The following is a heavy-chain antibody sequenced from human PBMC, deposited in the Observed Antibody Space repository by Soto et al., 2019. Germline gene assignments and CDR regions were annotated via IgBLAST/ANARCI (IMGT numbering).Heavy chain of an antibody. CDR2: IYYSGST. V-gene: IGHV4-59*01. J-gene: IGHJ5*02. Sequence: PSETLSLTCTVSGGSINSYYWTWIRQPPGKGLEWIGYIYYSGSTRYNPSLESRVTISLDMSKNEFSLKLTSVTAADTAVYYCVRGSYSTSRNPGYWFDPWGQGTLVTVSS. CDR3: VRGSYSTSRNPGYWFDP. CDR1: GGSINSYY. D-gene: IGHD2-2*01.